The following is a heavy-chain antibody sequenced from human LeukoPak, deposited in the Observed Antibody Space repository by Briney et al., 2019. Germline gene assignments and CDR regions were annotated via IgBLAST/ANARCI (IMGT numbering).Heavy chain of an antibody. CDR3: ARAAGGDGYNYGWFDL. J-gene: IGHJ5*02. Sequence: PGESLKLSCKGPGYRFTNYWIGWVRQMPGKGLEWMGIIYPGDSDTRYSPSFQGQVTISADKSISTAYLQWSSLKASDTAMYYCARAAGGDGYNYGWFDLWGQGTLVTVSS. D-gene: IGHD5-24*01. CDR2: IYPGDSDT. CDR1: GYRFTNYW. V-gene: IGHV5-51*03.